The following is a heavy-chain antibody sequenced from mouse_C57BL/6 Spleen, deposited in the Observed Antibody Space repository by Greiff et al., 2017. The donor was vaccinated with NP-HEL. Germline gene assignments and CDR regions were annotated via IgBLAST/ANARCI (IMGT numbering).Heavy chain of an antibody. D-gene: IGHD1-1*01. V-gene: IGHV1-69*01. J-gene: IGHJ2*01. CDR1: GYTFTSYW. Sequence: QVQLQQPGAELVMPGASVKLSCKASGYTFTSYWMHWVKQRPGQGLEWIGEIDPSDSYTNYNQKFKGKSTLTVDKSSSTAYMQLSSLTSEDSAVDDCARKGDYYGSLYYFDYWGQGTTLTVSS. CDR2: IDPSDSYT. CDR3: ARKGDYYGSLYYFDY.